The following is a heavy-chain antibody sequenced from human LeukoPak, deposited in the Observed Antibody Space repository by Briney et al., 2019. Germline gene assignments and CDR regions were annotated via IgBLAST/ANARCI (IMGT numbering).Heavy chain of an antibody. CDR1: GFTFNNYA. Sequence: GGSLRLSCAASGFTFNNYAMSWVRLAPGKGLECVSLISDSGGSTFYADSMKGRFTISRDNSKNTLYLQIYSLRAEDTAVYYCAKSRHSYGWYPGYWGQGTLVTVSS. V-gene: IGHV3-23*01. CDR3: AKSRHSYGWYPGY. D-gene: IGHD6-19*01. J-gene: IGHJ4*02. CDR2: ISDSGGST.